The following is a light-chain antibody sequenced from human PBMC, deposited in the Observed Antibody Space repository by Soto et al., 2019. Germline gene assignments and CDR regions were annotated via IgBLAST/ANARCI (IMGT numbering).Light chain of an antibody. CDR1: QSVTNSY. Sequence: EIVLTQSPATLSLSPGERATLSCGASQSVTNSYLAWYQQKPGLAPRLLIYDASTRATGIPDRFSGSGSGTDFTLTIRRLEPEDFAVYYCHQYGNSPPLTIGGGTKVEIK. CDR3: HQYGNSPPLT. V-gene: IGKV3D-20*01. CDR2: DAS. J-gene: IGKJ4*01.